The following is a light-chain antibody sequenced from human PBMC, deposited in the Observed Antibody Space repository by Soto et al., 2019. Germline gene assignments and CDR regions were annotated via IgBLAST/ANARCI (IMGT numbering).Light chain of an antibody. Sequence: EVGMTQSPATLSVSPGEGVTLSCRASQGIGDTLASYQHNPGQTPRLLIYDASTRATGIPDRFSGSGSGTAFTLTISRLEPEDFAVYYCQQSGSSPITFGQGTRLEI. CDR3: QQSGSSPIT. V-gene: IGKV3-20*01. CDR2: DAS. J-gene: IGKJ5*01. CDR1: QGIGDT.